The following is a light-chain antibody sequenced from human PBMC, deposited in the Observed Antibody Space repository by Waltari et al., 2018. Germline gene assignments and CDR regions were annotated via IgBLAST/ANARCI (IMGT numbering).Light chain of an antibody. CDR1: QSVR. V-gene: IGKV3-20*01. CDR3: QQFDRSPPVT. J-gene: IGKJ4*01. CDR2: DAS. Sequence: VLTQSPGTLSVSPGERATLSCRASQSVRLAWYQQKPGQAPRLLIHDASKRAAGIPDRFSGSWSGTDFTLTISRLEPEDFAVYYCQQFDRSPPVTFGGGTKVEIK.